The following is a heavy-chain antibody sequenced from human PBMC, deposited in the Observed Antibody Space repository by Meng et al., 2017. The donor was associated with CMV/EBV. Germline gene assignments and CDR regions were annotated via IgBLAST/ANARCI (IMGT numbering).Heavy chain of an antibody. CDR1: GSTFSSYS. CDR3: AKDLRQSHYFDY. CDR2: IRYDGSNK. Sequence: GESLKISCAASGSTFSSYSMNWLRQAPGKGLEWVAFIRYDGSNKYYADSVKGRFTISRDNSKNTLYLQRNSQRGEDTAVYYCAKDLRQSHYFDYWGQGTVVTVSS. J-gene: IGHJ4*02. V-gene: IGHV3-30*02.